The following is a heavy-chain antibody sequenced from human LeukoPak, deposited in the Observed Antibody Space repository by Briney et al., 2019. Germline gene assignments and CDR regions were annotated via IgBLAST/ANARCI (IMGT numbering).Heavy chain of an antibody. V-gene: IGHV1-2*02. J-gene: IGHJ4*02. Sequence: ASVKVSCKASGYTFTSYGISWVRQAPGQGLEWMGWINPNSGGTNYAQKFQGRVTMTRDTSISTAYMELSRLRSDDTAVYYCARGLRDYDSSGYYSYYFDYWGQGTLVTVSS. CDR2: INPNSGGT. CDR1: GYTFTSYG. CDR3: ARGLRDYDSSGYYSYYFDY. D-gene: IGHD3-22*01.